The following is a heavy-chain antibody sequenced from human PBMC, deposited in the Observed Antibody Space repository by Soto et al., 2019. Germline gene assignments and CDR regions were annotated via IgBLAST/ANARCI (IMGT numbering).Heavy chain of an antibody. Sequence: QVQLVQSGAEVKKPGSSVKVSCKASGGTFSSYAISWVRQAPGQGLEWMGGIIPIFGTANYAQKFQGRVTITADKSTSTAYMELSSLRSEDTAVYYCARGPRFLEWLLRNNHPSYFDYWAREPWSPSPQ. CDR1: GGTFSSYA. D-gene: IGHD3-3*01. CDR3: ARGPRFLEWLLRNNHPSYFDY. CDR2: IIPIFGTA. J-gene: IGHJ4*02. V-gene: IGHV1-69*06.